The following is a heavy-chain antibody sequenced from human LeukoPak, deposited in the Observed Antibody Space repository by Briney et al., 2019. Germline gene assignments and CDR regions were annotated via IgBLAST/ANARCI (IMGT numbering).Heavy chain of an antibody. V-gene: IGHV4-34*01. D-gene: IGHD5-12*01. J-gene: IGHJ5*02. CDR2: INHSGST. CDR1: GGSFSGYY. CDR3: ARLRGGYDLVNWFDP. Sequence: KPSETLSLTCAVYGGSFSGYYWSWIRQPPGKGLEWIGEINHSGSTNYNPSLKSRVTISVDTSKNQFSLKLSSVTAADTAVYYCARLRGGYDLVNWFDPWGQGTLVTVSS.